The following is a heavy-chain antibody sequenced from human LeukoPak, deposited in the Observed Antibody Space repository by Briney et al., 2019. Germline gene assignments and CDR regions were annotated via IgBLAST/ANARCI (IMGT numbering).Heavy chain of an antibody. Sequence: GGSLRLSCAASGFTFRSYWMHWVRQAPGKGLVWVSRINCDGSSTNYADSVKGRFTISRDNAKNTLYLQMNSLRAEDTAVYYCARAPYYDFWSGYPPDYWGQGTLVTVSS. CDR1: GFTFRSYW. CDR2: INCDGSST. D-gene: IGHD3-3*01. V-gene: IGHV3-74*01. CDR3: ARAPYYDFWSGYPPDY. J-gene: IGHJ4*02.